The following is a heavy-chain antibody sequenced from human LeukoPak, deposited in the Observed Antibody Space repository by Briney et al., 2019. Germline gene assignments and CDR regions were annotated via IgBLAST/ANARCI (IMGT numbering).Heavy chain of an antibody. V-gene: IGHV1-69*06. CDR2: IIPIFGTA. CDR1: GYTFTSYD. CDR3: ARARYYYGSGTKRYYYYYMDV. J-gene: IGHJ6*03. Sequence: GASVKVSCKASGYTFTSYDISWVRQAPGQGLEWMGGIIPIFGTANYAQKFQGRVTITADKSTSTAYMELSSLRSEDTAVYYCARARYYYGSGTKRYYYYYMDVWGKGTTVTVSS. D-gene: IGHD3-10*01.